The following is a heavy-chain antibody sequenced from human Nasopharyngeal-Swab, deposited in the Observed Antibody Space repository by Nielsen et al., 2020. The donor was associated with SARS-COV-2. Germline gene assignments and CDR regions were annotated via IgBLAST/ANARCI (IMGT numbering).Heavy chain of an antibody. CDR3: ASSSSEKRGHDS. V-gene: IGHV4-4*02. CDR2: TCPDGGT. D-gene: IGHD6-6*01. J-gene: IGHJ4*02. Sequence: SETLSLTCAVSGRSIGGSDWWRCFREPPRQGLEWSGETCPDGGTNYNPSLKGRVIVSVDRSKNLFSLSLKSVTAADTAVYYCASSSSEKRGHDSWGQGTLVTVSS. CDR1: GRSIGGSDW.